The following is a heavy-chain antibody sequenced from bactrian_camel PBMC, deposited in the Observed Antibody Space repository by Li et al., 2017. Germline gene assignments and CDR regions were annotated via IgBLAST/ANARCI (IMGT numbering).Heavy chain of an antibody. Sequence: QVQLVESGGGSALAGGYVRLSCAASGYTFNTYSWFRQAPGKEREGVAAIDTGDGSTYYLNSVEGRFTISHDNAKNTLYLQMNSLKPEDTAIYYCAAAKGLPDLLRGGYLSARSYNYWGRGTQVTVS. J-gene: IGHJ4*01. CDR1: GYTFNTYS. D-gene: IGHD3*01. V-gene: IGHV3S1*01. CDR3: AAAKGLPDLLRGGYLSARSYNY. CDR2: IDTGDGST.